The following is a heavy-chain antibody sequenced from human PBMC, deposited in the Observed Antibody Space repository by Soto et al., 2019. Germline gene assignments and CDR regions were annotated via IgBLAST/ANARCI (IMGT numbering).Heavy chain of an antibody. D-gene: IGHD6-19*01. CDR2: VSPSGSNT. J-gene: IGHJ4*02. CDR3: ARRDSSGWYSLDY. CDR1: GFIFSNYP. Sequence: GGSLRLSCAVSGFIFSNYPMSWVRQAPGKGLEWVSSVSPSGSNTYYGDSVKGRFTMSRDNSENRLHLQMNSLRAEDTAVYFCARRDSSGWYSLDYWGQGTLVTVSS. V-gene: IGHV3-23*01.